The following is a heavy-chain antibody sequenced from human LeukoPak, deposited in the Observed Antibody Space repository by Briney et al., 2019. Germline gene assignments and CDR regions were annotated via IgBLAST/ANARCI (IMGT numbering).Heavy chain of an antibody. V-gene: IGHV4-4*07. Sequence: SETLSLTCTVSGGSISSYYWSWLRQPDGKGLEWIVRIYTSGSTNYNTSLKSRVTMSVDMYKHQFSLKLSAVTAADTGVYYCARDSRSYSTLPWFDPWGQGTLVTVSS. J-gene: IGHJ5*02. CDR2: IYTSGST. CDR3: ARDSRSYSTLPWFDP. D-gene: IGHD2/OR15-2a*01. CDR1: GGSISSYY.